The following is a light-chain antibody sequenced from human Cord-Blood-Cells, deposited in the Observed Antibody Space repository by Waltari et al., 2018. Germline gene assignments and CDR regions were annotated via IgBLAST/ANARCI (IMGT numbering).Light chain of an antibody. CDR3: QRSYSTPWT. V-gene: IGKV1-39*01. Sequence: DIQMTQSPSSLSASVGDRVTITCRASQSISSYLNCYQQKPGKAPKLLIDAASSLRSGVPSRFSGSGSGTDFTLTISSLQHEDFATYCCQRSYSTPWTFGQGTKVEIK. CDR1: QSISSY. J-gene: IGKJ1*01. CDR2: AAS.